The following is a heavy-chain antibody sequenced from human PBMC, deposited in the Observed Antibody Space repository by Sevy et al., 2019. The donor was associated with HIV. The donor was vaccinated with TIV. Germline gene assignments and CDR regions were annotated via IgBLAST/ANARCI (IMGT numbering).Heavy chain of an antibody. V-gene: IGHV6-1*01. CDR1: GDSVSSSSAA. CDR2: TYYRSKWYS. D-gene: IGHD1-7*01. Sequence: KQSQTLSLTCAISGDSVSSSSAAWNWFRQSPSRGLEWLGRTYYRSKWYSDYEVSVKGRVTINPDKSKNQFSLHLESVTPEDTAVYFCARGDELNSYYYGMDVWGQGTTVTVSS. CDR3: ARGDELNSYYYGMDV. J-gene: IGHJ6*02.